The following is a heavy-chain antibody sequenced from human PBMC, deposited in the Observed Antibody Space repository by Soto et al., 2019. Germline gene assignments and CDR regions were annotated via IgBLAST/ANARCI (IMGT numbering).Heavy chain of an antibody. J-gene: IGHJ4*02. Sequence: QVQLVQSGAEVKKPGSSVKVSCKASGGTFSSYTISWVRQAPGQGLEWMGRIIPILGIANYAQKFQGRVTITADKSTSTAYMELSSLRSEDTAVYYCARDGCGGDCYSAWCQGTLVTVSS. V-gene: IGHV1-69*08. D-gene: IGHD2-21*02. CDR1: GGTFSSYT. CDR3: ARDGCGGDCYSA. CDR2: IIPILGIA.